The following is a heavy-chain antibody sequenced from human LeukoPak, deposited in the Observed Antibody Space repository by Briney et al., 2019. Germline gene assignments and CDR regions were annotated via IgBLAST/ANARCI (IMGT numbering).Heavy chain of an antibody. D-gene: IGHD6-13*01. V-gene: IGHV3-74*01. CDR2: INTDGSST. CDR3: VRELAAALWD. Sequence: PGGSLRLSCGASGFTFSSHWMQWVRQAPGKGLVWVSRINTDGSSTAYADPVKGRFIISRDNAKNTLYLEMNSLRAEDTAVYYCVRELAAALWDWGQGTLVTVSS. CDR1: GFTFSSHW. J-gene: IGHJ4*02.